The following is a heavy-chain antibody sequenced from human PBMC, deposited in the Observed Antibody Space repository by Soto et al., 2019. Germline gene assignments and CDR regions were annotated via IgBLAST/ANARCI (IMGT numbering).Heavy chain of an antibody. Sequence: GASVKVSCKASGGTFSSYAISWVRQAPGQGLEWMGGIIPIFGTANYAQKFQGRVTITADESTSTAYMELSSLRSEDTAVYYCATVPVPAAITAAWDYYYGMNVWGQGTTVTVSS. D-gene: IGHD2-2*02. CDR3: ATVPVPAAITAAWDYYYGMNV. J-gene: IGHJ6*02. CDR2: IIPIFGTA. CDR1: GGTFSSYA. V-gene: IGHV1-69*13.